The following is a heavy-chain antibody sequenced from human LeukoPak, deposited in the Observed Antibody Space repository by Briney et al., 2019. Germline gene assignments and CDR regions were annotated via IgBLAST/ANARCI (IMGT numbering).Heavy chain of an antibody. Sequence: GGFLTLSCAASGFTFSNYWMSWVRQAPGKGLEWVANIKQDGSEKYYVDSVKGRFTISRDNAKNSLYVQMNSLRAEDTAVYYCARLRGLYSDTNRYQTALDCWGQGTLVTVSS. CDR2: IKQDGSEK. V-gene: IGHV3-7*01. CDR1: GFTFSNYW. J-gene: IGHJ4*02. CDR3: ARLRGLYSDTNRYQTALDC. D-gene: IGHD1-26*01.